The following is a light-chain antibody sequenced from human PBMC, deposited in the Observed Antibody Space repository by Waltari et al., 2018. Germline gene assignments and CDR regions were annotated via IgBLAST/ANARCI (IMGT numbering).Light chain of an antibody. CDR2: DVT. J-gene: IGLJ2*01. CDR1: PSDICSNKF. V-gene: IGLV2-14*01. CDR3: SSYTSSRTLI. Sequence: QSALTQPASVSGSPGQSIAISCPRTPSDICSNKFVSWYQQNPGKPPTLIIYDVTGRPSGVSDRFSGSKSGNTASLTISGLQAEDEADYYCSSYTSSRTLIFGGGTKVTV.